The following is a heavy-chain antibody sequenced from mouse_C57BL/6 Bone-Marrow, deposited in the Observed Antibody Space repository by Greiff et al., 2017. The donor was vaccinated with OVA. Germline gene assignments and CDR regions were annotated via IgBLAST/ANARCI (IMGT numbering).Heavy chain of an antibody. CDR1: GFTFSDYY. V-gene: IGHV5-16*01. CDR2: INYDGSST. CDR3: ARAYYSNYGYYYAMDD. J-gene: IGHJ4*01. Sequence: EVKLMESEGGLVQPGSSMKLSCTASGFTFSDYYMAWVRQVPEKGLEWVANINYDGSSTYYLDSLKSRFIISRDNAKNILYLQMSSLKSEDTATYYCARAYYSNYGYYYAMDDWGQGTSVTVSS. D-gene: IGHD2-5*01.